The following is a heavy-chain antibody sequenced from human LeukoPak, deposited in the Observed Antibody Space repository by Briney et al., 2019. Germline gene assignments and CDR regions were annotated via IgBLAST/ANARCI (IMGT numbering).Heavy chain of an antibody. CDR1: GFSFNTYA. V-gene: IGHV3-23*01. D-gene: IGHD4-17*01. CDR2: MVGSGNT. Sequence: PGESLRLPCVASGFSFNTYAMTWVPQAPGKGLEWVSGMVGSGNTYYADSVKGRFTISRDNSSNTVFLQMNSLRVEDTAIYYCAKNMHYGDGRWEFDPWGQGTLVTVSS. CDR3: AKNMHYGDGRWEFDP. J-gene: IGHJ5*02.